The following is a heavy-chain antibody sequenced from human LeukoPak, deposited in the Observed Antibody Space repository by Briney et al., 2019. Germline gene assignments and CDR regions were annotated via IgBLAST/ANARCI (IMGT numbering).Heavy chain of an antibody. J-gene: IGHJ3*02. V-gene: IGHV3-23*01. CDR2: ISGSGGST. Sequence: GGSLRLSCAASGFTFSSYAMSWVRQAPGKGLEWVSAISGSGGSTYYADSVKGRFTISRDKSKNTLYLQMNSLRAEDTAVYYCAKGSSGWSSPDAFDIWGQGTMVTVSS. CDR3: AKGSSGWSSPDAFDI. CDR1: GFTFSSYA. D-gene: IGHD6-19*01.